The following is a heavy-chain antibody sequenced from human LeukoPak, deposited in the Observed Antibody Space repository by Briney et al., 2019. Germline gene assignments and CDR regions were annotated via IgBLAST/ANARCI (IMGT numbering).Heavy chain of an antibody. Sequence: SETLSLTCTVSGGSISSSNYYWGWIRQPPGKGLEWVGSIYSSGSTYYNPSLKSRVTISVDTSKNQFSLKLSSVTAADTAVYYCARDQWIATAGPFDYWGRGTLVTVSS. CDR2: IYSSGST. D-gene: IGHD6-13*01. J-gene: IGHJ4*02. CDR1: GGSISSSNYY. V-gene: IGHV4-39*07. CDR3: ARDQWIATAGPFDY.